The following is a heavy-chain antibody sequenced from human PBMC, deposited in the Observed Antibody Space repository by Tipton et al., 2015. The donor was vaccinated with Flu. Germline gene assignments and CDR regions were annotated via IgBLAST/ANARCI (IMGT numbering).Heavy chain of an antibody. CDR3: TRDYGDYSDY. D-gene: IGHD4-17*01. CDR1: GFTFGDYA. V-gene: IGHV3-49*04. CDR2: IRSKAYGGTT. J-gene: IGHJ4*02. Sequence: SLRLSCTASGFTFGDYAMSWVRQAPGKGLEWVGFIRSKAYGGTTEYAASVKGRFTISRDDSKSIAYLQMNSLKTEDTAVYYCTRDYGDYSDYWGQGTLVTVSS.